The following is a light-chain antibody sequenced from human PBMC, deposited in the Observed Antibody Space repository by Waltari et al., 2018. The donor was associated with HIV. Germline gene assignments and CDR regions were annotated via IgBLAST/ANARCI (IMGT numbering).Light chain of an antibody. CDR3: QSYDISLTGLWV. CDR2: GDT. CDR1: ASNIGAGFD. J-gene: IGLJ3*02. V-gene: IGLV1-40*01. Sequence: TQPPSVSGAPGQSVSISCRGNASNIGAGFDVHWYRQSPSTAPKLVIYGDTVRPSGVTDRFSGSRSLNSVSLDISGLRAEDAGDYYCQSYDISLTGLWVFGGGTKLTVL.